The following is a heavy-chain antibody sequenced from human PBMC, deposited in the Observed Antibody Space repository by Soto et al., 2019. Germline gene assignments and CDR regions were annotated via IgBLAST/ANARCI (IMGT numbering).Heavy chain of an antibody. V-gene: IGHV4-34*09. CDR3: ARGDSQVSSVFDY. CDR2: THYSGDT. CDR1: DGSFSGYY. D-gene: IGHD3-16*01. Sequence: PSETLSLTCAVYDGSFSGYYWSWIRQPPGKGLEWIGYTHYSGDTSYNPALRSRVTISTDTSNTQFSLRLRSVTSADTAVYYCARGDSQVSSVFDYWGQGMLVTVSS. J-gene: IGHJ4*02.